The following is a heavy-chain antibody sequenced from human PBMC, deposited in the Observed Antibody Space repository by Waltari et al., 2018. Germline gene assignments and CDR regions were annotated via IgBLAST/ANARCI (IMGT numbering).Heavy chain of an antibody. V-gene: IGHV3-21*05. J-gene: IGHJ5*02. CDR1: GFTFSGYS. CDR2: ISGDSLYR. Sequence: EVQLVESGGGLVKPGGSLRLSCAASGFTFSGYSLNWVREAPGKGPEWLSYISGDSLYRYYADSGKGRFTISRDNAKNSVYLQMDSLRVDDTAVYYCARGPGDPWGQGTLVTVSP. CDR3: ARGPGDP. D-gene: IGHD3-10*01.